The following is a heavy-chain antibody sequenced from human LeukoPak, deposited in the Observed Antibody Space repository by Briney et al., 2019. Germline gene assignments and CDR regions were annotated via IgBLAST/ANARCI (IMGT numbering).Heavy chain of an antibody. J-gene: IGHJ5*02. V-gene: IGHV1-46*01. CDR2: INPSGGST. CDR1: GYTFTGYY. D-gene: IGHD5-18*01. CDR3: AREYVQLWLQP. Sequence: GASVKVSCKASGYTFTGYYMHWVRQAPGQGLEWMGIINPSGGSTSYAQKFQGRVTMTRDTSTSTVYMELSSLRSEDTAVYYCAREYVQLWLQPWGQGTLVTVSS.